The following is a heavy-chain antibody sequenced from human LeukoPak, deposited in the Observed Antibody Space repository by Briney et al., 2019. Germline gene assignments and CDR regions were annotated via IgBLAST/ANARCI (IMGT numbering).Heavy chain of an antibody. Sequence: GASVKVSCKASGYTFTSYDINWVRQATGQGLEWMGWMNPNSGNTGYAQKFQGRVTMTRNTSISTAYMELSSLRSEDTAVYYCARGIPYSSGWTDYYYYYGMDVWGQGTTVTVSS. V-gene: IGHV1-8*01. D-gene: IGHD6-19*01. J-gene: IGHJ6*02. CDR2: MNPNSGNT. CDR1: GYTFTSYD. CDR3: ARGIPYSSGWTDYYYYYGMDV.